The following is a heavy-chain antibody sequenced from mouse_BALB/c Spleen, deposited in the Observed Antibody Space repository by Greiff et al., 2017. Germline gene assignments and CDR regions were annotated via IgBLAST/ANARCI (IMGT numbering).Heavy chain of an antibody. CDR2: ISSGSSTI. D-gene: IGHD2-1*01. J-gene: IGHJ1*01. CDR1: GFTFSSFG. Sequence: EVKLMESGGGLVQPGGSRKLSCAASGFTFSSFGMHWVRQAPEKGLEWVAYISSGSSTIYYADTVKGRFTISRDNPKNNLFLQMTSLRSEDTAMYYCARSGGNYAWFDVWGAGTTVTVSS. CDR3: ARSGGNYAWFDV. V-gene: IGHV5-17*02.